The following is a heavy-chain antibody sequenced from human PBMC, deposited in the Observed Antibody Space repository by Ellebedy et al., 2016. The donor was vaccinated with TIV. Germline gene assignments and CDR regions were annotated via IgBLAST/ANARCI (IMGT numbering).Heavy chain of an antibody. D-gene: IGHD1-26*01. CDR3: ATERSGSYYNY. CDR2: ISSSGSTI. J-gene: IGHJ4*02. V-gene: IGHV3-11*04. Sequence: PGGSLRLSCAASGFTFSDYYMSWIRQAPGKGLEWVSYISSSGSTIYYADSVKGRFTISRDNSKNTLYLQMNSLRAEDTAVYYCATERSGSYYNYWGQGTLVTVSS. CDR1: GFTFSDYY.